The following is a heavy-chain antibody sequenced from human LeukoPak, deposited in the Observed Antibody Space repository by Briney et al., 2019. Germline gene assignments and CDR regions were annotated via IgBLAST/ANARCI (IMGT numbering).Heavy chain of an antibody. Sequence: SETLSLTCAVYGGSFSGYYWSWIRQPPGKGLEWIGEINHSGSTNYNPSLKSRVTISVDTSKNQFSLKLSSVAAADTAVYYCASSNFWSGYYLNRYFDYWGQGTLVTVSS. CDR1: GGSFSGYY. CDR2: INHSGST. D-gene: IGHD3-3*01. V-gene: IGHV4-34*01. CDR3: ASSNFWSGYYLNRYFDY. J-gene: IGHJ4*02.